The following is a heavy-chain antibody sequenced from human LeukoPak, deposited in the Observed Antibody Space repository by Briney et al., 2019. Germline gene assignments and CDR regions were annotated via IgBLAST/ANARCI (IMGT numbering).Heavy chain of an antibody. V-gene: IGHV4-38-2*02. CDR3: ARGVGGYCSGGSCYSAPNWFDP. CDR2: IYHTGSS. D-gene: IGHD2-15*01. Sequence: SETLSLTCTVSAYSITNGHYWGWIRQSPGKGLEWIGSIYHTGSSYYNPSLKSRVTISVDTSKNQFSLKLSSVTAADTAVYYCARGVGGYCSGGSCYSAPNWFDPWGQGTLVIVSS. J-gene: IGHJ5*02. CDR1: AYSITNGHY.